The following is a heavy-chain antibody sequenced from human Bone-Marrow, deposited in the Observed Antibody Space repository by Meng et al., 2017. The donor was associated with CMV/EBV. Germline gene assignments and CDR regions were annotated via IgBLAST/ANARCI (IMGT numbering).Heavy chain of an antibody. CDR1: GFTFSGYA. J-gene: IGHJ4*02. CDR2: IYSGDSRT. CDR3: AKPYYDFWSGYSPFDY. V-gene: IGHV3-23*03. D-gene: IGHD3-3*01. Sequence: GESLKISCVASGFTFSGYAMSWVRQAPGRGLGCVSVIYSGDSRTYYADSVKGRFTISRDNSKNTLYLQMNSLRAEDTAVYYCAKPYYDFWSGYSPFDYWGQGTLVTVPQ.